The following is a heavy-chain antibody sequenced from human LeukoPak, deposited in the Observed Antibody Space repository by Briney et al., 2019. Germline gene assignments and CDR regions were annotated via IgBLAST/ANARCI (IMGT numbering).Heavy chain of an antibody. V-gene: IGHV1-2*02. CDR2: INPNSGGT. Sequence: EASVKVSCKASGYTFTGYYMHWVRQAPGQGLEWTGWINPNSGGTNYAQKFQGRVTMTRDTSISTAYMELSRLRSDDTAVYYCARDFKENDAFDIWGQGTMVTVSS. CDR3: ARDFKENDAFDI. CDR1: GYTFTGYY. J-gene: IGHJ3*02.